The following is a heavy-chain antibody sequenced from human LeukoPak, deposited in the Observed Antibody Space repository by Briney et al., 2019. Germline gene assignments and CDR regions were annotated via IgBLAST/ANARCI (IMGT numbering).Heavy chain of an antibody. CDR2: ISCSGGST. CDR1: GFTFSSYA. CDR3: AKGVYYYDSSGYYYFDY. V-gene: IGHV3-23*01. Sequence: GSLPLSCAASGFTFSSYAMSWVRPAPGKGLEWVSAISCSGGSTYYADSVKGRFTISRDNSKNTLYLQMNSLRAEDTAVYYCAKGVYYYDSSGYYYFDYWGQGTLVTVSS. J-gene: IGHJ4*02. D-gene: IGHD3-22*01.